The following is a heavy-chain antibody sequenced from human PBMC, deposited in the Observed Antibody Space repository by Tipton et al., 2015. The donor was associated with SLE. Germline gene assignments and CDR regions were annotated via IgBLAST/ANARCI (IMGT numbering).Heavy chain of an antibody. CDR3: AKGAARREPFDP. Sequence: SLRLSCAASGFTVSSNYMSWVRQAPGKGLEWVSVIYSGGITYYADSVKGRFTISRDNSKNTLYLQMNSLRAEDTAVYYCAKGAARREPFDPWGQGTLVTVSS. CDR1: GFTVSSNY. J-gene: IGHJ5*02. V-gene: IGHV3-53*05. D-gene: IGHD6-6*01. CDR2: IYSGGIT.